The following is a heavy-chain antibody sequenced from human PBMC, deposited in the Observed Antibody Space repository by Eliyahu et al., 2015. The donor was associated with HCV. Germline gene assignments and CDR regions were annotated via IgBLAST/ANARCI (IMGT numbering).Heavy chain of an antibody. CDR3: AKPGYCSGGTCYWFDP. Sequence: EVQLLESGGGLVQPGGSLXLSCXASGFXFNSYAVGWVRQAPGRGLEWVSAISGSGDSTYDADSVKGRFTISRDNSKSTLYLQMNSLRAEDTAVYYCAKPGYCSGGTCYWFDPWGQGTLVTVSS. D-gene: IGHD2-15*01. J-gene: IGHJ5*02. CDR2: ISGSGDST. CDR1: GFXFNSYA. V-gene: IGHV3-23*01.